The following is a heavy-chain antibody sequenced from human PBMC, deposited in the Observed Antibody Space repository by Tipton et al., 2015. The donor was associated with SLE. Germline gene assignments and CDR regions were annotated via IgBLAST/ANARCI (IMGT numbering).Heavy chain of an antibody. D-gene: IGHD3-16*01. Sequence: LRLSCTVSGGSISSYYWSWIRQPAGKGLEWIGRIYTSGSTNYNPSLKSRATMSVDTSKNQFSLKLSSVTAAATSVYYCARGGSGAFEIWGQGTMVTVSS. CDR3: ARGGSGAFEI. CDR2: IYTSGST. J-gene: IGHJ3*02. CDR1: GGSISSYY. V-gene: IGHV4-4*07.